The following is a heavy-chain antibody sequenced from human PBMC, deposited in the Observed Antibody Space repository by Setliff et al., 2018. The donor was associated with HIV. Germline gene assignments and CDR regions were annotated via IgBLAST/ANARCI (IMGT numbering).Heavy chain of an antibody. CDR3: AKAAVEMTTIAFGGPPGY. CDR2: INPSGGST. CDR1: GYTFTSYY. Sequence: ASVKVSCKASGYTFTSYYMHWVRQAPGQGLEWMGIINPSGGSTSYAQKFQGRVTMTRDTSTSTVYMELSSLRLHDTAVYYCAKAAVEMTTIAFGGPPGYWGQGTLVTVSS. J-gene: IGHJ4*02. V-gene: IGHV1-46*01. D-gene: IGHD3-16*01.